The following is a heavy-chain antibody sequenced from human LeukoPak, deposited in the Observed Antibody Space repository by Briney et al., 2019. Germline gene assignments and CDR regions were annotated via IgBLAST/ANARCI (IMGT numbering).Heavy chain of an antibody. CDR2: INSDGSST. V-gene: IGHV3-74*01. J-gene: IGHJ4*02. CDR3: ARGTGSYYSLGY. D-gene: IGHD1-26*01. Sequence: PGGSLRLSCAASGLTLSRYWRHWVRHAPGKGLVWVSRINSDGSSTSYAGAVKGRFTISRDNAKNTLYPQMDSLRAEDTSMYYCARGTGSYYSLGYWGQGTLVTVSS. CDR1: GLTLSRYW.